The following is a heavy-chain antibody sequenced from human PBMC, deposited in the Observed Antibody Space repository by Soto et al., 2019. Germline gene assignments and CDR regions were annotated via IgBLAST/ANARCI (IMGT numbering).Heavy chain of an antibody. CDR2: IYYSGST. D-gene: IGHD3-3*01. CDR1: GGSISSYY. CDR3: ERWSGSLGGGYDY. Sequence: KSSETLSLTCTVSGGSISSYYWSWIRQPPGKGLEWIGYIYYSGSTNYNPSLKSRVTISVDTSKNQFSLKLSSVTAADTAVYYCERWSGSLGGGYDYWGQGTLVTVSS. J-gene: IGHJ4*02. V-gene: IGHV4-59*01.